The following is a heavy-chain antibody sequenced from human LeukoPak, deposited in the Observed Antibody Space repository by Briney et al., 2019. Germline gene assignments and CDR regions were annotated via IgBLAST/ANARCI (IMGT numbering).Heavy chain of an antibody. CDR3: AKNLRRPGRGYYDGMDV. D-gene: IGHD1-1*01. J-gene: IGHJ6*02. CDR2: INPNSGGT. Sequence: ASVTVSCRAAGYTFTGYYMHWVRQAPGQGLEGMGWINPNSGGTNYSQKFQGRVTMTRATSISTAYMELSRLRSDDTAVYYCAKNLRRPGRGYYDGMDVWGQGTTVTASS. V-gene: IGHV1-2*02. CDR1: GYTFTGYY.